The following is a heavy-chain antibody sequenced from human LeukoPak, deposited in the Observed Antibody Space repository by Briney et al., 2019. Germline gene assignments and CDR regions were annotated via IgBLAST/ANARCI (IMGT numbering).Heavy chain of an antibody. V-gene: IGHV3-30-3*01. J-gene: IGHJ4*02. CDR3: ARQSYGYCFDY. Sequence: GGSLRLSCAASGFTFSSYAMHWVRQAPGKGLEWVAVISYDGSNKYYADSVKGRFTISRDNSKNTLYLQMNSLRAEDTAVYYCARQSYGYCFDYWGQGTLVTVSS. CDR2: ISYDGSNK. D-gene: IGHD5-18*01. CDR1: GFTFSSYA.